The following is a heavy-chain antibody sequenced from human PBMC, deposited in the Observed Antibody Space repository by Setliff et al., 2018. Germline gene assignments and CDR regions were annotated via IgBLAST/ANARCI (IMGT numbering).Heavy chain of an antibody. Sequence: ASVKVSCKASGYTFTSYYMHWVRQAPGQGLEWMGIINPSGGSTSYAQKFQGRVTITADESTSTAYMELSSLRSEDTAIYYCARNIVPLNWGQGTLVTVSS. V-gene: IGHV1-46*01. D-gene: IGHD5-12*01. CDR3: ARNIVPLN. J-gene: IGHJ4*02. CDR2: INPSGGST. CDR1: GYTFTSYY.